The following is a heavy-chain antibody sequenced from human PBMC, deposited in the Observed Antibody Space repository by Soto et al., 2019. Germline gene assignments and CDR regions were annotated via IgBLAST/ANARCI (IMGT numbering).Heavy chain of an antibody. CDR1: GFTFSSYS. CDR2: ISSSSSTI. D-gene: IGHD6-13*01. J-gene: IGHJ4*02. V-gene: IGHV3-48*01. CDR3: ARLGSSWPFDY. Sequence: EVQLVESGGGLVQPGGSLRLSCAASGFTFSSYSMNWVRQAPGKGLEWVSYISSSSSTIYYADSVKGRFTISRDNAKNSLYLQMNSLRAEDTAVYYCARLGSSWPFDYWGQGTLVTVSS.